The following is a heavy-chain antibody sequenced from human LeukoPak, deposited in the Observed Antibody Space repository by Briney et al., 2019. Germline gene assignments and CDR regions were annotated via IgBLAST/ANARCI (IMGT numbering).Heavy chain of an antibody. CDR2: ISYDGSNK. CDR1: GFTFSSYG. Sequence: GGSLRLSCAASGFTFSSYGMHWVRQAPGKGLEWVAVISYDGSNKYYADSVKGRFTISRDNSKNTLYLQMNSLRAEDTAVYYCAKDGGYYYDSSGYHTPSEYYYFDYWGQGTLVTVSS. CDR3: AKDGGYYYDSSGYHTPSEYYYFDY. V-gene: IGHV3-30*18. J-gene: IGHJ4*02. D-gene: IGHD3-22*01.